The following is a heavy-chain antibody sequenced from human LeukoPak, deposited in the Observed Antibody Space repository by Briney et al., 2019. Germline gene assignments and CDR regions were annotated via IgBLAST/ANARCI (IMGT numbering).Heavy chain of an antibody. Sequence: ETLSLTCTVSGYSISSGYYWGWIRQPPGKGLEWVSSISSSSSYIYYADSVKGRFTISRDNAKNSLYLQMNSLRAEDTAVYYCARVQSSNYYYMDVWGKGTTVTVSS. CDR3: ARVQSSNYYYMDV. J-gene: IGHJ6*03. D-gene: IGHD6-13*01. CDR2: ISSSSSYI. CDR1: GYSISSGYY. V-gene: IGHV3-21*01.